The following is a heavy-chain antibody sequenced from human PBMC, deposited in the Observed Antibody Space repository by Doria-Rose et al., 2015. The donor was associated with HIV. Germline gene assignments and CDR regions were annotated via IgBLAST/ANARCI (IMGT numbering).Heavy chain of an antibody. CDR3: ARIKSSRWYHKYYFDF. CDR2: IFSDDER. J-gene: IGHJ4*02. V-gene: IGHV2-26*01. Sequence: QVTLKESGPVLVKPTETLTLTCAVSGVSLSSPGMGVSRIRQPPRKALEWLANIFSDDERSYKTSLKSRLTISRGTSKSQVVLTMTDMDPVDTATYYCARIKSSRWYHKYYFDFWGQGTLVIVSA. D-gene: IGHD6-13*01. CDR1: GVSLSSPGMG.